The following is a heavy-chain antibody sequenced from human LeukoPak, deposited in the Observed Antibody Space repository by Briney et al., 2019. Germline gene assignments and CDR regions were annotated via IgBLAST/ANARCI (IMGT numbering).Heavy chain of an antibody. V-gene: IGHV4-4*07. CDR2: IYTSGST. J-gene: IGHJ6*03. CDR3: ASTSGEAAAPRMFYYYYYMDV. Sequence: SETLSLTCTVSGGSISSYYWSWIRQPAGKGLEWIGRIYTSGSTNYNPSLKSRVTMSVDTSKSQFSLKLSSVTAADTAVYYCASTSGEAAAPRMFYYYYYMDVWGKGTTVTVSS. CDR1: GGSISSYY. D-gene: IGHD2-2*01.